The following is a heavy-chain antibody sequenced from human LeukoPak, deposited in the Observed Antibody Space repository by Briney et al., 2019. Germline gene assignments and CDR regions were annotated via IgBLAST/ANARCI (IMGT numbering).Heavy chain of an antibody. V-gene: IGHV4-59*12. J-gene: IGHJ6*02. Sequence: SETLPLTCTVSGGSISTYYWSWVRQPPGKGLEWIGYGYYSGSTDYIPSLKSRVTISVDTSKNQFSLKLSSVTAADTAVYYCARDQQLAPYYYGMDVWGQGTTVTVSS. D-gene: IGHD6-13*01. CDR2: GYYSGST. CDR1: GGSISTYY. CDR3: ARDQQLAPYYYGMDV.